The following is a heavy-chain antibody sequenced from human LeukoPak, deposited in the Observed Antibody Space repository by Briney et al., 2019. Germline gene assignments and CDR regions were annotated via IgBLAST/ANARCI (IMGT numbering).Heavy chain of an antibody. V-gene: IGHV1-46*01. CDR1: GYTFTNYY. D-gene: IGHD1-26*01. CDR3: ARDLIVGATLAGGHDAFDI. CDR2: INPSGGST. Sequence: ASVKVSCKASGYTFTNYYIHWVRQAPGQGLECMGIINPSGGSTSYAQKFQGRVTMTRDMSTSTVYMELSSLRSEDTAVYYCARDLIVGATLAGGHDAFDIWGQGTMVTVSS. J-gene: IGHJ3*02.